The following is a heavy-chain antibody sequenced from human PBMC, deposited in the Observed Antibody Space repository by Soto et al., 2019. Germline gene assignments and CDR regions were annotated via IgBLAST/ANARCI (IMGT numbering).Heavy chain of an antibody. CDR2: ISYDENNR. V-gene: IGHV3-30-3*01. CDR1: GFTFRSYN. D-gene: IGHD5-18*01. Sequence: QVQLAESGGGVVQPGRSLRLSCAASGFTFRSYNMHWVRQAPGKGLEWVAVISYDENNRYYTDSVKGRFTISRDNSKNTLYLQVNSLRAEDTAVYYCARAMDAAMASKDNWFDPWGQGTLVTVSS. J-gene: IGHJ5*02. CDR3: ARAMDAAMASKDNWFDP.